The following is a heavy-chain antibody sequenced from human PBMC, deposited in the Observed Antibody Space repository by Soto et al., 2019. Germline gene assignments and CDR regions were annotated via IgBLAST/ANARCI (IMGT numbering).Heavy chain of an antibody. D-gene: IGHD6-19*01. CDR1: GFTVSSNY. V-gene: IGHV3-66*01. CDR3: ARDPGPREIAVAGTDDFDY. Sequence: GGSLRLSCAAFGFTVSSNYMSWVRQAPGKGLEWVSVIYSGGSTYYADSVKGRFTISRGNSKNTLYLQMNSLRAEDTAVYYCARDPGPREIAVAGTDDFDYWGQGTLVTVSS. CDR2: IYSGGST. J-gene: IGHJ4*02.